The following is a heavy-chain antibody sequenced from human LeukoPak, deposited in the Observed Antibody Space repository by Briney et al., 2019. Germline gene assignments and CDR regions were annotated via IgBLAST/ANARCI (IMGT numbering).Heavy chain of an antibody. D-gene: IGHD5-24*01. CDR1: GFTFSNYA. CDR2: ISGSDGTT. V-gene: IGHV3-23*01. CDR3: AKEGGLQSLPYTWFDP. Sequence: PGGSLRLSCAASGFTFSNYAMSWVRQAPGKGLEWVSGISGSDGTTYYADSVKGRFTISRDNSKNTLYLLMTSLRAEDTALYYCAKEGGLQSLPYTWFDPWGQGTLVTVST. J-gene: IGHJ5*02.